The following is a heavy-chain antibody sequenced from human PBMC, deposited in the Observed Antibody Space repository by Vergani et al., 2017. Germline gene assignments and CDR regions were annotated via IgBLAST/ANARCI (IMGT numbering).Heavy chain of an antibody. V-gene: IGHV3-7*03. Sequence: EVQLLESGGGLVQPGGSLRLSCAASGFTFSSYWMSWVRQAPGKGLEWVANINQDGSETYYVDSVKGRFTISRDKARNSMYLQMNSLRAEDTAVYYCARNRGLDSWGQGTLVTVSS. CDR3: ARNRGLDS. CDR2: INQDGSET. D-gene: IGHD1-14*01. CDR1: GFTFSSYW. J-gene: IGHJ4*02.